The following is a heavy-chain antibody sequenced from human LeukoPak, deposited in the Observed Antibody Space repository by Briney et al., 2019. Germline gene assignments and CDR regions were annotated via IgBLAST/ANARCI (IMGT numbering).Heavy chain of an antibody. CDR3: ATRPYYSSTSVPHSTDYYYYYYMDF. V-gene: IGHV4-31*03. J-gene: IGHJ6*03. Sequence: SQTLSLTCTVSGGSISSGGYYWGWVRQHPGKGLEWIGYIYYSGSTYYNPSLKSRVTISVDTSKKQFSLKLSSVTAAETAGYSSATRPYYSSTSVPHSTDYYYYYYMDFWGKGTTVTVSS. D-gene: IGHD2-2*01. CDR2: IYYSGST. CDR1: GGSISSGGYY.